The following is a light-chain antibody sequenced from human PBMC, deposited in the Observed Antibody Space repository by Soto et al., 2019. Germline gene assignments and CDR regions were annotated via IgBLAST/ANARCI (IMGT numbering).Light chain of an antibody. CDR3: SSYTTSSTWV. V-gene: IGLV2-14*01. CDR1: SSDVGGYNY. CDR2: EVS. J-gene: IGLJ3*02. Sequence: QSALTQPASVSGSPGQSITISCTGTSSDVGGYNYVSWYQQHPGKVPKLMIYEVSYRPSGVSNRFSGSKSGNTASLTISGIQAEDEADYYCSSYTTSSTWVFGGGTKVTVL.